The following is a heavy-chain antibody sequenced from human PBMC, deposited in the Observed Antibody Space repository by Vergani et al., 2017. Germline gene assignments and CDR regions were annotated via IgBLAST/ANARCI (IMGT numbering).Heavy chain of an antibody. J-gene: IGHJ5*02. Sequence: QVQLVQSGAEVKKPGASVKVSCKASGYTFTSYDINWVRQATGQGLEWMGWMNPNSGNTGYAQKFKGRVTRTRKTSKSTAYMKLSSLRSEDTAVYYCARHGLRRPANPNWFDPWGQGTLVTVSS. D-gene: IGHD2-21*01. CDR2: MNPNSGNT. V-gene: IGHV1-8*01. CDR1: GYTFTSYD. CDR3: ARHGLRRPANPNWFDP.